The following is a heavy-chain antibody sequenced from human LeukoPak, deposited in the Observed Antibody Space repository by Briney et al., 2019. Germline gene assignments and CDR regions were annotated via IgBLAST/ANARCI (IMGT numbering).Heavy chain of an antibody. CDR2: IIPILGIA. J-gene: IGHJ6*02. CDR1: GGTFSSYT. D-gene: IGHD5-18*01. Sequence: SVKVCCKASGGTFSSYTISWVRQAPGQGLEWMGRIIPILGIASYAQKFQGRVTITADKSTSTAYMELNSLRSEDTAVYYCASKSIEDSYGPGYHYYGLDVWGQGTTVTVPS. V-gene: IGHV1-69*02. CDR3: ASKSIEDSYGPGYHYYGLDV.